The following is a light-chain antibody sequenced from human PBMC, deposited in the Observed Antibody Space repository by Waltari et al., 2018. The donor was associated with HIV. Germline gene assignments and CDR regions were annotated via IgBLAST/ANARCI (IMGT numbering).Light chain of an antibody. J-gene: IGLJ3*02. CDR1: TSNTGSHT. CDR3: AAWDDSLNGPV. V-gene: IGLV1-44*01. CDR2: SNN. Sequence: QSVLTQPPPASGTPGQRVTIPCSGRTSNTGSHTINSYQQPPGTAPKPLIYSNNQRPSGVPDRFSGSKSGTSASLAISGLQSEDEADYSCAAWDDSLNGPVFGGGTKLTVL.